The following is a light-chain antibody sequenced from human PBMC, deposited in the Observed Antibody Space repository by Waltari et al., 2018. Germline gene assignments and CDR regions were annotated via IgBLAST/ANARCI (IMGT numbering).Light chain of an antibody. Sequence: QSVLTQPPSVSGATGQRVPIPCPGSSSNIRAGYDEHWNQQLPGTAPKLLIYGNSNRPSGVPDRFSGSKSGTSASLAITGLQAEDEADYYCQSYDSSLSGSKVVFGGGTKLTVL. CDR1: SSNIRAGYD. CDR3: QSYDSSLSGSKVV. CDR2: GNS. V-gene: IGLV1-40*01. J-gene: IGLJ2*01.